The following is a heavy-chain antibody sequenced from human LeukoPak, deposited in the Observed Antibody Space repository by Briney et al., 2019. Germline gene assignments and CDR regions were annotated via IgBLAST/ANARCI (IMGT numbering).Heavy chain of an antibody. CDR3: ARDDGDYVNPLDY. D-gene: IGHD4-17*01. J-gene: IGHJ4*02. V-gene: IGHV1-2*02. CDR2: INPNSGGT. Sequence: ASVTVSCTASGYTFTGYYMHWVRQAPGQGLAWMGWINPNSGGTNYAQKFQGRVTMTRDTSISTAYMELSRLRSDDTAVYYCARDDGDYVNPLDYWGQGTLVTVSS. CDR1: GYTFTGYY.